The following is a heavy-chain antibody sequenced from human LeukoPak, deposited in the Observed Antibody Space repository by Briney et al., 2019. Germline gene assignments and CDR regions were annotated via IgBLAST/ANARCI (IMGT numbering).Heavy chain of an antibody. CDR2: ISSGSSTI. CDR3: ARSLGGSFDY. D-gene: IGHD2-15*01. V-gene: IGHV3-48*02. Sequence: GGSLRLSCAASGYTFSSYSMNWVRQAPGKGLEWVSYISSGSSTIYYADSVKGRFTISRDKAKNSLYLQMNSLRDEDTAVYYCARSLGGSFDYWGQGTLVTVSS. J-gene: IGHJ4*02. CDR1: GYTFSSYS.